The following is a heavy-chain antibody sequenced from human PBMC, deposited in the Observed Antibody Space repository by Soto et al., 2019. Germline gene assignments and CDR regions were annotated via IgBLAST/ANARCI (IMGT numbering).Heavy chain of an antibody. CDR3: ERLASWAARDWFDP. CDR1: GYTFTGYF. J-gene: IGHJ5*02. D-gene: IGHD2-15*01. V-gene: IGHV1-2*02. CDR2: INPNTGGT. Sequence: QVQLVQSGAEVKKPGASVKVSCMASGYTFTGYFIHWVREFPGQVLEYMGWINPNTGGTDYAQKFQGKVTMTRDTSISTVFMEMKSLTSDDTAVYYCERLASWAARDWFDPWGKGTLVNVSS.